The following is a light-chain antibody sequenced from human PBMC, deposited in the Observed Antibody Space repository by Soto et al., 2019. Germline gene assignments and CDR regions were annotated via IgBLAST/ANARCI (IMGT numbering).Light chain of an antibody. CDR1: QDIGSS. CDR3: QKYNSAPFP. CDR2: GAS. J-gene: IGKJ3*01. Sequence: DIQMTQSPSSLSTYVGDRVTITCRASQDIGSSLAWYQQKPGKLPNLLIYGASTLQSGVPSRFSGSGSGTYFTLTLSSLRPDDVASYYCQKYNSAPFPFGPGTKVDLQ. V-gene: IGKV1-27*01.